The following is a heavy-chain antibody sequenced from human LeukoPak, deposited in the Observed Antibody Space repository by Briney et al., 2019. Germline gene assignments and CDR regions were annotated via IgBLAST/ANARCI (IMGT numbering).Heavy chain of an antibody. J-gene: IGHJ6*01. Sequence: ASVKVSCKASGGTFSSYAISWVRQAPGQGLEWMGWISAYNGDTNYVQNVQGRVTMTTDTSTSTAYMELRSLRSDDTAVYYCARDASWKAAGGMDVWGQGTTVTVSS. CDR1: GGTFSSYA. CDR2: ISAYNGDT. CDR3: ARDASWKAAGGMDV. D-gene: IGHD6-13*01. V-gene: IGHV1-18*01.